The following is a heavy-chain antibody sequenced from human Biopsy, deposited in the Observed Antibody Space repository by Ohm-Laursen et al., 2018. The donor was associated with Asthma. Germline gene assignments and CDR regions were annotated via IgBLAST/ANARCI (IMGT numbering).Heavy chain of an antibody. CDR2: VNTGNGDT. Sequence: SVKVSCKTSGCNFISFAIHWVRQAPGQRLEWMGWVNTGNGDTKYSQKFQGRVTITRDTSASTAYMELRSLRSEDTATYYCARTYYDFLTGQVKDVFGVWGQGTMVTVSS. D-gene: IGHD3-9*01. CDR1: GCNFISFA. V-gene: IGHV1-3*04. CDR3: ARTYYDFLTGQVKDVFGV. J-gene: IGHJ3*01.